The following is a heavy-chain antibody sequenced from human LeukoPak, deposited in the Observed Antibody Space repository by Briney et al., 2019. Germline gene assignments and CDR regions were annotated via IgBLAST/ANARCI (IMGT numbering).Heavy chain of an antibody. D-gene: IGHD1-1*01. CDR1: GGTFSSYA. Sequence: ASVKVSCKAPGGTFSSYAISWVRQAPGQGLEWMGGIIPIFGTANYAQKFQGRVTITADESTSTAYMELSSLRSEDTAVYYCARESGTTGASDPWGQGTLVTVPS. CDR2: IIPIFGTA. J-gene: IGHJ5*02. CDR3: ARESGTTGASDP. V-gene: IGHV1-69*13.